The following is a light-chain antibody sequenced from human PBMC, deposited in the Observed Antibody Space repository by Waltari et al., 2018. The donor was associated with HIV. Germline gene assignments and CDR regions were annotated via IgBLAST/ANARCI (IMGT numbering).Light chain of an antibody. V-gene: IGLV3-21*02. J-gene: IGLJ1*01. CDR1: NIGRKS. Sequence: SYVLTQSPSVSVAPGQTASITCGGNNIGRKSVQWYQQKAGQAPVLVVYNGGDRPSGIPERFSGSRSGNTATLTISRVEAGDEADYYCHVWDRSSDHHVFGPGTKVTVL. CDR2: NGG. CDR3: HVWDRSSDHHV.